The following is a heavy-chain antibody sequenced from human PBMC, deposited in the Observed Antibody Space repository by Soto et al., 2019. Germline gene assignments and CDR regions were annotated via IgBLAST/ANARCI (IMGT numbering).Heavy chain of an antibody. CDR2: TYYRSRWYN. D-gene: IGHD1-7*01. J-gene: IGHJ6*03. CDR3: AGTTSHQWYYMDV. CDR1: GGSVSSNSAA. Sequence: SQTLSLSCAISGGSVSSNSAAWNWIRLSPSRGLEWLARTYYRSRWYNDYAVSVRSRITVNPDTSKNQFSLQLTSVTPEDTAVYYCAGTTSHQWYYMDVWGKGTTVTAP. V-gene: IGHV6-1*01.